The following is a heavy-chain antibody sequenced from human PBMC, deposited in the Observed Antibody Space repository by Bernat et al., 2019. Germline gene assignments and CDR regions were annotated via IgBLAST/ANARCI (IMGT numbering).Heavy chain of an antibody. Sequence: VQLVESGGGVVQPGGSLRLSCAASGFTFSSCGIHWVRQAPGRGLEWVSYISSSGSTIYYADSVKGRFTISRDNAKNSLYLQMNSLRAEDTAVYYCARSPTVTDFDYWGQGTLVTVSS. CDR2: ISSSGSTI. J-gene: IGHJ4*02. D-gene: IGHD4-17*01. V-gene: IGHV3-48*04. CDR3: ARSPTVTDFDY. CDR1: GFTFSSCG.